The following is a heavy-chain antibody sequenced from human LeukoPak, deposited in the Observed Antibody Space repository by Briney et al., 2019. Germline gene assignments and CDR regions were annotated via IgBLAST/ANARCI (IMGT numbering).Heavy chain of an antibody. D-gene: IGHD6-13*01. J-gene: IGHJ4*02. CDR3: AKEERSSQSYYFDY. V-gene: IGHV3-30*18. CDR1: GFTFSSCG. CDR2: ISYGGSNE. Sequence: GGSLRLSCAASGFTFSSCGMHWVRQAPGKGLEWVAVISYGGSNEYYADSVKGRFTISRDNSKNTLYLQMNSLRAEDTAVYYCAKEERSSQSYYFDYWGQGTLVTVSS.